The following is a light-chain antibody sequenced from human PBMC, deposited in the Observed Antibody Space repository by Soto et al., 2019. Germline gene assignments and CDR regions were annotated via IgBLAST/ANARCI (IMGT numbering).Light chain of an antibody. J-gene: IGKJ4*01. CDR1: QEISTY. Sequence: DIQVSQSPSSLSASVGDRVTITCRASQEISTYLNWYQHRGGKAPKILIYAASRLQSGVPSRFSGGGDGTDFTLTISSLQPEDFATYYCQQSYSAVRTFGGGTRVEI. V-gene: IGKV1-39*01. CDR3: QQSYSAVRT. CDR2: AAS.